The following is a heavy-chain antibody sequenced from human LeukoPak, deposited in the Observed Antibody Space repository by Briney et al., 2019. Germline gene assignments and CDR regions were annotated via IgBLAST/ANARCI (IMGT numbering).Heavy chain of an antibody. CDR2: INPNTGDT. J-gene: IGHJ4*02. V-gene: IGHV1-2*02. D-gene: IGHD6-6*01. Sequence: ASVKVSCKASGYTFTGYYMHWVRQAPGQGFEWMGWINPNTGDTNYAQKFQGRVTMTRDTTISAAFMELTRLTSDGTAVYYCASYPSSSPPFDYWGQGTLVTVSS. CDR3: ASYPSSSPPFDY. CDR1: GYTFTGYY.